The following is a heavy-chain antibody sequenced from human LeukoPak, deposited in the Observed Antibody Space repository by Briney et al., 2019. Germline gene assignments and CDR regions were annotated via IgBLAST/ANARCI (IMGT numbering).Heavy chain of an antibody. D-gene: IGHD3-10*01. CDR3: ASTGK. CDR1: GSTFSSYA. CDR2: ISSNGGST. Sequence: GGSLRLSCAASGSTFSSYAMHWVRQAPGKGLEYVSAISSNGGSTYYANSVKGRFTISRDNSKNTLYLQMGSLRAEDMAVYYCASTGKWGQGTLVTVSS. J-gene: IGHJ4*02. V-gene: IGHV3-64*01.